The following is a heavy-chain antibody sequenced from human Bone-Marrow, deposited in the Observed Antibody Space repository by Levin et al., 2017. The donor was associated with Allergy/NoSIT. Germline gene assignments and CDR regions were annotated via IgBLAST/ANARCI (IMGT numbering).Heavy chain of an antibody. CDR1: GFRFSDYV. D-gene: IGHD2-21*01. V-gene: IGHV3-23*01. Sequence: GGSLRLSCAASGFRFSDYVMNWVRQAPGKGLEWVSVISGSDDNTYYADSVKGRFTISRDNSKNTLYLQMNSLRAEDTAIYYCVRTPGAIVVTPYFDYWGQGTLVTVSS. J-gene: IGHJ4*02. CDR3: VRTPGAIVVTPYFDY. CDR2: ISGSDDNT.